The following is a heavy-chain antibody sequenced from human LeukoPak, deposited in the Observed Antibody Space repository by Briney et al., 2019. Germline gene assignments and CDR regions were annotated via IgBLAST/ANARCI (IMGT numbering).Heavy chain of an antibody. D-gene: IGHD6-6*01. CDR1: GYAFTSYG. CDR3: ATVKSIAARRYYYYYMDV. J-gene: IGHJ6*03. V-gene: IGHV1-18*01. Sequence: AXVKVSCKASGYAFTSYGISWVRQAPGQGLEWMGWISAYNGNTNYAQKLQGRVTMTTDTSTSTAYMELRSLRSDDTAVYYCATVKSIAARRYYYYYMDVWGKGTTVTVSS. CDR2: ISAYNGNT.